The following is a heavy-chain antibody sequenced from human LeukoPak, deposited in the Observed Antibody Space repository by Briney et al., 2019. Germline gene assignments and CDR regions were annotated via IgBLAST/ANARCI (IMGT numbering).Heavy chain of an antibody. Sequence: SETLSLTCSVSGGSISDYYWSWIRLSPGTGLEWIGYMDYSGSAAYNPSLRGRVTISIDTSKKQFSLEVTSVTAADTAVHFCARRKRGSGGPFDSWGHGTLVTVSS. CDR3: ARRKRGSGGPFDS. D-gene: IGHD6-19*01. J-gene: IGHJ4*01. CDR1: GGSISDYY. CDR2: MDYSGSA. V-gene: IGHV4-59*08.